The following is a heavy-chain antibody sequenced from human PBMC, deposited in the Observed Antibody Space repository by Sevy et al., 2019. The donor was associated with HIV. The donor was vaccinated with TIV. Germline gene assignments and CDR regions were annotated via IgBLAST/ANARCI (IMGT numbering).Heavy chain of an antibody. V-gene: IGHV1-18*01. D-gene: IGHD2-15*01. CDR3: ARGYCSGGSCYSRVPKWFDP. CDR1: GYTFTSYG. CDR2: ISAYNGNT. Sequence: ASVKVSCKASGYTFTSYGISWVRQAPGQGLEWMGWISAYNGNTNYAQKLQGRVTMTTDTSTSTAYMELRSLRSDDTAMYYCARGYCSGGSCYSRVPKWFDPWGQGTLVTVSS. J-gene: IGHJ5*02.